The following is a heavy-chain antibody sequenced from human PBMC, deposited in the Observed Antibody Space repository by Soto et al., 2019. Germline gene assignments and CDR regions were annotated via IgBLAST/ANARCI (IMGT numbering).Heavy chain of an antibody. V-gene: IGHV3-21*01. D-gene: IGHD2-8*01. CDR3: ARYCTNGVCPQKDY. Sequence: PGGSLRLSCAASGFTFSTYEMNWVRQAPGKGLEWVSSISSSSSYIYYADSVKGRFTISRDNAKNSLYLQMNSLRAEDTAVYYCARYCTNGVCPQKDYWGQGTLVTVSS. CDR2: ISSSSSYI. J-gene: IGHJ4*02. CDR1: GFTFSTYE.